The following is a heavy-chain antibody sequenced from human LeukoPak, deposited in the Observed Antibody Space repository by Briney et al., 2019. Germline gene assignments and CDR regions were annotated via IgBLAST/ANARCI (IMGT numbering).Heavy chain of an antibody. V-gene: IGHV3-73*01. CDR2: IRSKANSYAT. D-gene: IGHD2-15*01. CDR1: GFTFSGPA. Sequence: GGSLRLSCAASGFTFSGPAIHWVRQASGKGLEWVGRIRSKANSYATAYAASVKGRFTISRDDSKNTAYLQMNSLKTEDTAVYYCTSPQGRRNDASDIWGQGTMVTVSS. CDR3: TSPQGRRNDASDI. J-gene: IGHJ3*02.